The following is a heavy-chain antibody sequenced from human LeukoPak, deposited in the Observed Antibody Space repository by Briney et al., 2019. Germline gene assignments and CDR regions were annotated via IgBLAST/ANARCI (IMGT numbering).Heavy chain of an antibody. J-gene: IGHJ5*02. CDR1: GGTFSSYA. Sequence: SVKVSCKASGGTFSSYAISWVRQAPGQGLEWMGGIIPIFGTANYAQKFQGKVTITADESTSTAYMELSSLRSEDTAVYYCARGPPSSGWFPLNWFDPWGQGTLVTVSS. D-gene: IGHD6-19*01. CDR3: ARGPPSSGWFPLNWFDP. V-gene: IGHV1-69*13. CDR2: IIPIFGTA.